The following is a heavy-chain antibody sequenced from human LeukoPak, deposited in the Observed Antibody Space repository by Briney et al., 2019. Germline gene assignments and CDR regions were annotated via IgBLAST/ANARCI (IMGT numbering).Heavy chain of an antibody. V-gene: IGHV3-11*01. CDR1: GFTFSDYY. D-gene: IGHD6-19*01. Sequence: GALRLSCAASGFTFSDYYMSWIRQAPGKGLEWVSYISSSGSTIYYADSVKGRFTISRDNAKNSLYLQMNSLRAEDTAVYYCARRPSGWYTPYGMDVWGQGTTVTVSS. CDR3: ARRPSGWYTPYGMDV. J-gene: IGHJ6*02. CDR2: ISSSGSTI.